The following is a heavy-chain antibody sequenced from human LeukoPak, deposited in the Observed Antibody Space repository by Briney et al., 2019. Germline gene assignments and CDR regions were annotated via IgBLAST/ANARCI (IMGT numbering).Heavy chain of an antibody. V-gene: IGHV3-23*01. J-gene: IGHJ6*02. D-gene: IGHD3/OR15-3a*01. Sequence: GGSLRLSCAASGFTFSSYVMSWVRQAPGKGLEWVSTISGSGGSTYYADSVKGRFTNSRDNSKNTLYLQMNSLRAEDTAVYYCASFDFDGMDVWGQGTTVTVSS. CDR3: ASFDFDGMDV. CDR2: ISGSGGST. CDR1: GFTFSSYV.